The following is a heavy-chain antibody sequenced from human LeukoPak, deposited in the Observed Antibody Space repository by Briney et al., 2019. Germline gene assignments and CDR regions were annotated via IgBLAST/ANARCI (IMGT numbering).Heavy chain of an antibody. D-gene: IGHD3-22*01. V-gene: IGHV4-4*07. CDR2: IYTSGST. Sequence: SETLSLTCAVYGGSFSGYYWSWIRQPAGKGLEWIGRIYTSGSTNYNPSLKSRVTISVDTSKNQFSLKLSSVTAADTAVYYCARDRPGGYYDSSVNWFDPWGQGTLVTVSS. CDR1: GGSFSGYY. CDR3: ARDRPGGYYDSSVNWFDP. J-gene: IGHJ5*02.